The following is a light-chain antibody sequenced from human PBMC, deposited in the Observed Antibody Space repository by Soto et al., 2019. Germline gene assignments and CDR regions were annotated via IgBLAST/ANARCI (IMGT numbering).Light chain of an antibody. Sequence: DIVMTQSPDSLAVSLGEIATINCKSSQIVLHSSNNKNYLAWYKQKPGQPPKLLIYWASTRESGVPDRFSGSGSGTDFTLTISSLQAEDVAVYYCQQYYSTPWTFGQGTKVDIK. V-gene: IGKV4-1*01. CDR3: QQYYSTPWT. CDR2: WAS. CDR1: QIVLHSSNNKNY. J-gene: IGKJ1*01.